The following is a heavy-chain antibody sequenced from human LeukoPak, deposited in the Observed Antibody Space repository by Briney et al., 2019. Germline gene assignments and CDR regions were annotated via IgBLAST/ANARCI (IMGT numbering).Heavy chain of an antibody. V-gene: IGHV3-53*01. D-gene: IGHD5-18*01. Sequence: SGGSLRLSCAASGFTVSHNYMSWVRRAPGKGLEWISVIYSGGSTFYADSVKGRFTISRDNSKNTLYLQMNSLRAEDTVVYYCAGGGANGYSYTYYFDYWGQGTLVTVSS. CDR2: IYSGGST. J-gene: IGHJ4*02. CDR3: AGGGANGYSYTYYFDY. CDR1: GFTVSHNY.